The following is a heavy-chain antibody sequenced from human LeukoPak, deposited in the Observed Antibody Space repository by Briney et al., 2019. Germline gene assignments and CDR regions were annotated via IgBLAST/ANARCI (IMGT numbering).Heavy chain of an antibody. CDR2: INPSGNST. Sequence: GASVKVSCKASGYIFTSYYMHWVRQAPGQGLEWMGIINPSGNSTAYAQKFQGKVTMTRDMSTSTVYMELSSLRSEETAVYFCASSQLGQEYYYYMDVWGTGTTVTVSS. V-gene: IGHV1-46*01. CDR1: GYIFTSYY. D-gene: IGHD6-6*01. J-gene: IGHJ6*03. CDR3: ASSQLGQEYYYYMDV.